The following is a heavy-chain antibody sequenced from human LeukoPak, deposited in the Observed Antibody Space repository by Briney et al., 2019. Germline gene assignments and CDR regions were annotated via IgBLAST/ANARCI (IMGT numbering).Heavy chain of an antibody. Sequence: SETLSLTCAVYGGSFSGYYWSWIRQPPGKGLEWIGEINHSGSTNYNPSLKSRVTISVDTSKNQFSLKLSSVTAADTAVYYCASAFIVVVPAAITWFDPWGQGTLVTVSS. V-gene: IGHV4-34*01. CDR2: INHSGST. D-gene: IGHD2-2*02. J-gene: IGHJ5*02. CDR1: GGSFSGYY. CDR3: ASAFIVVVPAAITWFDP.